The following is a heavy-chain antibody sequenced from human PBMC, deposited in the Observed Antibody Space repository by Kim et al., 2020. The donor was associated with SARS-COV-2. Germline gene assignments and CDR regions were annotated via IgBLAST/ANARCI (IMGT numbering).Heavy chain of an antibody. D-gene: IGHD6-13*01. CDR2: IYHSGST. J-gene: IGHJ6*02. CDR3: ARATRFELAAAGTGRYYYYYYGMDV. V-gene: IGHV4-4*02. CDR1: GGSISSSNW. Sequence: SETLSLTCAVSGGSISSSNWWSWVRQPPGKGLEWIGEIYHSGSTNYNPSLKSRVTISVDKSKNQFSLKLSSVTAADTAVYYCARATRFELAAAGTGRYYYYYYGMDVWGQGTTVTVSS.